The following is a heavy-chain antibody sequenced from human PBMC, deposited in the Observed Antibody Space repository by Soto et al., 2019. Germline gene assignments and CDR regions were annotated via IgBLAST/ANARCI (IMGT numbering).Heavy chain of an antibody. D-gene: IGHD1-1*01. CDR3: AKESGAPAGTAEY. V-gene: IGHV4-4*07. CDR2: ISASGNT. J-gene: IGHJ4*02. CDR1: GASFSNSY. Sequence: QVQLQESGPGLVKPSETLSLTCTVSGASFSNSYWSWIRRPAGKGLEWIGRISASGNTNYNPSLKSRDTMAIDTSKNQFSLKVTSVTAADTALYYCAKESGAPAGTAEYWGQGILVTVSS.